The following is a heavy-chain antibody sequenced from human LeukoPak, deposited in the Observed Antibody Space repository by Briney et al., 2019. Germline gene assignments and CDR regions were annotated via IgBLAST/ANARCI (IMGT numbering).Heavy chain of an antibody. J-gene: IGHJ6*02. D-gene: IGHD2-15*01. CDR3: ARPSLVVAEDAEGYYYGMDV. CDR1: GYSFTSYW. CDR2: IYPGDSDT. Sequence: GESLKISCKGSGYSFTSYWIGWVRQMPGKGLEWMGIIYPGDSDTRYSPSFQGQVTISADKSISTAYLQWSSLKASDTAMYYCARPSLVVAEDAEGYYYGMDVWGQGTTVTVSS. V-gene: IGHV5-51*01.